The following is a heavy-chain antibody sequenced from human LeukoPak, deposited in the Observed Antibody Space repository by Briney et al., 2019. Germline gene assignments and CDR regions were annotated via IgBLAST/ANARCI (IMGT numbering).Heavy chain of an antibody. CDR3: AKDLVSRSAD. CDR1: GFTFTTYW. CDR2: IKQDGTEK. J-gene: IGHJ4*02. D-gene: IGHD6-6*01. Sequence: GGSLRLSCAASGFTFTTYWMSWVRQAPGKGLEWVANIKQDGTEKYYVDSVKGRFTISRDNAKNSLYLQMNSLRAEDTAVYYCAKDLVSRSADWGQGTLVTVSS. V-gene: IGHV3-7*03.